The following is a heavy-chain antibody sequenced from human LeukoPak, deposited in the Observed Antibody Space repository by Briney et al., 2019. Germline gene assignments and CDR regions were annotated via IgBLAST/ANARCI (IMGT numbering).Heavy chain of an antibody. CDR2: ISGSGGST. J-gene: IGHJ1*01. V-gene: IGHV3-23*01. D-gene: IGHD3-3*01. CDR3: AKQPYYDFWSGYYHRAEYFQH. Sequence: GGSLRLSCAASGFTFSSYWMSWVRQAPGKGLEWVSAISGSGGSTYYADSVKGRFTISRDNSKNTLYLQMNSLRAEDTAVYYCAKQPYYDFWSGYYHRAEYFQHWGQGTLVTVSS. CDR1: GFTFSSYW.